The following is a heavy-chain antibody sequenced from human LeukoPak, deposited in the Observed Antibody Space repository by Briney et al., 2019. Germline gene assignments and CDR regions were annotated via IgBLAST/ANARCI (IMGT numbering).Heavy chain of an antibody. CDR1: GGTFIGYA. CDR2: IIPIFGTA. Sequence: SVKVSCKASGGTFIGYAISWVRQAPGQGLEWMGGIIPIFGTANYAQKFQGRVTITADESTSTAYMELSSLRSEDTAVYYCARAHIQLWLRANHYYFDYWGQGTLVTVSS. J-gene: IGHJ4*02. D-gene: IGHD5-18*01. V-gene: IGHV1-69*13. CDR3: ARAHIQLWLRANHYYFDY.